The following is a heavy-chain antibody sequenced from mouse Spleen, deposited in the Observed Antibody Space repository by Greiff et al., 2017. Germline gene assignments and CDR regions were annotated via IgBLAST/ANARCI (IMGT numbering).Heavy chain of an antibody. V-gene: IGHV1-82*01. CDR3: APYYYGSSYWYFDG. J-gene: IGHJ1*03. D-gene: IGHD1-1*01. CDR2: INPEDEDT. CDR1: GFAFSSSW. Sequence: QVPLQQPGPALVKPGASVKISCKASGFAFSSSWMTWVQQRPGKGLEWMGRINPEDEDTNYNGKLKGKATPTAEKASSTAYMQRSSLTSEDSTVYFCAPYYYGSSYWYFDGWGKGTTVTVSS.